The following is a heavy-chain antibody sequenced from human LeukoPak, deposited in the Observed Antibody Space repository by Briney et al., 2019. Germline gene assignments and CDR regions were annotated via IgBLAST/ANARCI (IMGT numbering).Heavy chain of an antibody. Sequence: PSETLSLTCTVSGGSISSGSYYWSWIRQPAGKGLEWIGRIYTSGSTNCNPSLKSRVTISVDTSKNQFSLKLSSVTAADTAVYYCASLLNYYDSSGYSYYYYMDVWGKGTTVTVSS. J-gene: IGHJ6*03. CDR3: ASLLNYYDSSGYSYYYYMDV. CDR2: IYTSGST. D-gene: IGHD3-22*01. V-gene: IGHV4-61*02. CDR1: GGSISSGSYY.